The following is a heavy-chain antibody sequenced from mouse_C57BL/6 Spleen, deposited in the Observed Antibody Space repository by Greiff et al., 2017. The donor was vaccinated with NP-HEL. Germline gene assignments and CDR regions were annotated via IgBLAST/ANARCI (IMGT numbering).Heavy chain of an antibody. CDR3: ARKDGSSYYWYFDV. CDR2: ISYSGST. V-gene: IGHV3-1*01. CDR1: GYSFTSGYV. D-gene: IGHD1-1*01. Sequence: VQLQESGPGMVKPSQSLSLTCTVSGYSFTSGYVWHLIRHFPGNQLEWVGYISYSGSTNYNPYLKSRISLTHDTSKNHFFLKLNSVENEDTASCYRARKDGSSYYWYFDVWGTGTTVTVSS. J-gene: IGHJ1*03.